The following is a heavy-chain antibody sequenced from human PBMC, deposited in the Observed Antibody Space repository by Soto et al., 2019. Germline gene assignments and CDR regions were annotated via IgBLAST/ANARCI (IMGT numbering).Heavy chain of an antibody. CDR2: TYYRSKWYD. V-gene: IGHV6-1*01. CDR1: GDSVSSNTVA. Sequence: QVQLQQSGPGLVKPSQTLSLTCAISGDSVSSNTVAWNWIRQSPSRGLEWLGRTYYRSKWYDDYPKSVKSPITINPATSKNQFSLHLNSLTPEDTAVYYCARGWFGHQVHWFDSWGQGTLVTVPS. D-gene: IGHD3-16*01. J-gene: IGHJ5*01. CDR3: ARGWFGHQVHWFDS.